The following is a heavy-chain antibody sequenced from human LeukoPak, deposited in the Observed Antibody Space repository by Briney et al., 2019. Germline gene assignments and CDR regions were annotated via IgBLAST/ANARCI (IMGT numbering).Heavy chain of an antibody. D-gene: IGHD3-10*01. CDR3: AREIDPDYGSGSYVV. J-gene: IGHJ4*02. CDR1: GASISSYY. CDR2: IYVTGST. Sequence: SETLSLTCTVSGASISSYYWSWIRQPAGKALEWIGRIYVTGSTTYNPSLNSRVTISLDTSKNQFSLKLSSVTAADTAVYYCAREIDPDYGSGSYVVWGQGTLVTVSS. V-gene: IGHV4-4*07.